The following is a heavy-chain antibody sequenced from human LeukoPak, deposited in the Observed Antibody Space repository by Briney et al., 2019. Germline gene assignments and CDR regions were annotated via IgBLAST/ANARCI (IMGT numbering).Heavy chain of an antibody. CDR3: AKGVGATPGVYDAFDI. D-gene: IGHD1-26*01. CDR1: GFTFSSYD. CDR2: IGTAGDT. J-gene: IGHJ3*02. V-gene: IGHV3-13*01. Sequence: PGGSLRLSCAASGFTFSSYDMHWVRQATGKGLEWVSGIGTAGDTYYPGSVKGRFTISRENAKNSLCLQMNSLRAEDTAVYYCAKGVGATPGVYDAFDIWGQGTMVTVSS.